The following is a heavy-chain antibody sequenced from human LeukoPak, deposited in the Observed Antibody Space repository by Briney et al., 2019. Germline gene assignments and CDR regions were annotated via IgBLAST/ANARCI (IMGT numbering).Heavy chain of an antibody. V-gene: IGHV4-59*01. D-gene: IGHD2-21*02. CDR1: GGSIRSYY. CDR2: IYYSGNT. Sequence: SETLSLTCTVSGGSIRSYYWMWIRQPPGKGLEWIGNIYYSGNTYYNPSLKSRVTISVDTSKDQFSLRLTSVTAADTAVYYCARRVTSTSYFDYWGQGALVTVSS. J-gene: IGHJ4*02. CDR3: ARRVTSTSYFDY.